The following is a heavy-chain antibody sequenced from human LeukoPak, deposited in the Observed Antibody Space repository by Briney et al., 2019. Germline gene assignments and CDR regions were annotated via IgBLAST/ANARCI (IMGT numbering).Heavy chain of an antibody. J-gene: IGHJ4*02. CDR2: IYHSGST. Sequence: SETLSLTCTVSGYSISSGFYWCWIRQPPGKGLACIGSIYHSGSTYYNPSLKSRVTISVDTSKNQFSLNLSSVTAADTAMYYCARAVGTSRNFFDYWGQGTLVTVSS. CDR3: ARAVGTSRNFFDY. D-gene: IGHD4-23*01. V-gene: IGHV4-38-2*02. CDR1: GYSISSGFY.